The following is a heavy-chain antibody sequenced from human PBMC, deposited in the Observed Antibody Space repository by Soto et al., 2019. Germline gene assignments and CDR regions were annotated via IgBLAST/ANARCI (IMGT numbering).Heavy chain of an antibody. CDR1: GGSISSGSYY. D-gene: IGHD2-2*01. CDR3: ASRPPAYFDY. CDR2: IYPSGST. V-gene: IGHV4-39*01. J-gene: IGHJ4*02. Sequence: QLQLQESGPGLVKPSETLSLTCTVSGGSISSGSYYWGWIRQPPGKGLEYIGSIYPSGSTYYNPSLTXXVXLXXAAYRDQFSLKLGSAAAADTAVYHCASRPPAYFDYWGQGTLVTVSS.